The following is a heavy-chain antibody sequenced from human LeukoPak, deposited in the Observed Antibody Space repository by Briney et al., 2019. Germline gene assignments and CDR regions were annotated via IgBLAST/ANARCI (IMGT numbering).Heavy chain of an antibody. V-gene: IGHV4-61*02. Sequence: KASETLSLTCTVSGGSISSGSYYWSWIRQPAGKGLEWIGRIYTSGSTNYNPSLKSRVTISVDTSKNQFSLKLSSVTAADTAVYYCARANQSKYRNYYYYMDVWGKGTTVTISS. D-gene: IGHD2/OR15-2a*01. CDR2: IYTSGST. CDR1: GGSISSGSYY. CDR3: ARANQSKYRNYYYYMDV. J-gene: IGHJ6*03.